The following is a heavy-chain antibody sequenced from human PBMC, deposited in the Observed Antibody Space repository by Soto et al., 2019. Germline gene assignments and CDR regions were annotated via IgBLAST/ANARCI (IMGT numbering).Heavy chain of an antibody. CDR1: GYTFTSYA. CDR3: ASPRPGSPYYYYGMDV. V-gene: IGHV1-3*05. J-gene: IGHJ6*02. Sequence: QVQLVQSGAEEKKPGASVKVSCKASGYTFTSYAMHWVRQAPGQRLEWMGWINAGNGNTKYSQKFQGRVTITRDTSASTAYMELSSLRSEDTAVYYCASPRPGSPYYYYGMDVWGQGTTVTVSS. CDR2: INAGNGNT.